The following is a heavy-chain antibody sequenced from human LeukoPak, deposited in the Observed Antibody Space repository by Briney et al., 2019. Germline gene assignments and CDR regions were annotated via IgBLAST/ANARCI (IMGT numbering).Heavy chain of an antibody. V-gene: IGHV3-23*01. CDR1: GCTFSSYG. CDR2: ISGSGGST. Sequence: PGGTLRLSCAASGCTFSSYGMSWVREAPGKGLEWVSAISGSGGSTYYADSVKGRFTISRDNSKNSLYLQMNSLRAEDTAVYYCARDSQSLNWGQGTLVTVSS. CDR3: ARDSQSLN. J-gene: IGHJ4*02.